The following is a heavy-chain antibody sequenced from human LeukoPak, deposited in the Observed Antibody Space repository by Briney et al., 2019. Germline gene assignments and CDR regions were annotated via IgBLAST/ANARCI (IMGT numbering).Heavy chain of an antibody. CDR2: ISSSSTYI. J-gene: IGHJ4*02. V-gene: IGHV3-21*01. D-gene: IGHD4/OR15-4a*01. CDR3: ARDEVYGEQYYFDY. CDR1: GFTFSTYT. Sequence: GGSLRLSCVASGFTFSTYTMNWVRQAPGKELEWVSSISSSSTYIYYADSVKGRFTISRDNAKNSLYLQMNSLRAEDTAVYYCARDEVYGEQYYFDYWGQGTLVTVSS.